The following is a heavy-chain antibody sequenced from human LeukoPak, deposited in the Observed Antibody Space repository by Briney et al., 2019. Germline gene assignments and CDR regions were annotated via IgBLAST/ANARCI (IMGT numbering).Heavy chain of an antibody. D-gene: IGHD3-22*01. CDR1: GGSMSSHY. CDR3: ARLLDNDSSGDPDTFDM. CDR2: IYYSGST. V-gene: IGHV4-59*11. Sequence: TSETLSLTCTVSGGSMSSHYWSWIRQPPGKGLGWIGYIYYSGSTYYNPSLQSRVTISVDTSKNHFSLKLTSVTAADTAVYYCARLLDNDSSGDPDTFDMWGQGTMVTVSS. J-gene: IGHJ3*02.